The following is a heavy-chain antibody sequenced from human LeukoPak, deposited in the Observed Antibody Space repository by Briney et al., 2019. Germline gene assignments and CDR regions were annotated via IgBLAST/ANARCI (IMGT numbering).Heavy chain of an antibody. CDR2: ISGSGGST. Sequence: GGSLRLSCAASGFTFSSYAMTWVRQTPGKGLEWVSGISGSGGSTYYADSVKGRFTISRDNSKNTLYLQMNSLRAEDTAVYYCARDREYTDYLHNWFDPWGQGTLVTVSS. CDR1: GFTFSSYA. V-gene: IGHV3-23*01. D-gene: IGHD4-11*01. CDR3: ARDREYTDYLHNWFDP. J-gene: IGHJ5*02.